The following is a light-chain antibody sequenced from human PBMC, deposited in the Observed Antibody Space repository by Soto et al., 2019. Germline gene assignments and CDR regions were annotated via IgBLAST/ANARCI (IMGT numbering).Light chain of an antibody. CDR1: SSDVGGSDY. Sequence: QSALTQPRSVSGSPGQSVTISCTGTSSDVGGSDYVSWCQHHPGKAPKLVIYDVTKRPSGVPDRFSGSKSGNTASLTISGLQAEDEADYYCASYAGYYVFGTGT. CDR2: DVT. CDR3: ASYAGYYV. V-gene: IGLV2-11*01. J-gene: IGLJ1*01.